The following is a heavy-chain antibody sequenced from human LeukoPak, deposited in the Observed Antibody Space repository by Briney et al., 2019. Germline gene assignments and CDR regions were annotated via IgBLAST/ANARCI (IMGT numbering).Heavy chain of an antibody. CDR1: GFTFSSYS. D-gene: IGHD2-2*01. Sequence: GGSLRLSCAASGFTFSSYSMNWVRQAPGKGLEWVSYISSSSSTIYYADSVKGRFTISRDNAKNSLYLQMNSLRAEDTAVYYCASHTGAAAAFRPSDIWGQGTMVTVSS. CDR2: ISSSSSTI. J-gene: IGHJ3*02. V-gene: IGHV3-48*01. CDR3: ASHTGAAAAFRPSDI.